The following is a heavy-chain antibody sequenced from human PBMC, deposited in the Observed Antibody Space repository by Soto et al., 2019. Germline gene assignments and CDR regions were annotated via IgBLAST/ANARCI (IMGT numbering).Heavy chain of an antibody. CDR3: VKERQEQDQVLPYFEY. D-gene: IGHD2-2*01. Sequence: QVQLVQSGAEVKKPESSVKVSCKASGGTFSSYAISWVRQAPAQGLEWMGGIIPIFGTANYAQKLQGRVTITADESTSTANMELCRLRSEDKAVYYCVKERQEQDQVLPYFEYWGQGTLVTVSS. CDR1: GGTFSSYA. V-gene: IGHV1-69*01. CDR2: IIPIFGTA. J-gene: IGHJ4*02.